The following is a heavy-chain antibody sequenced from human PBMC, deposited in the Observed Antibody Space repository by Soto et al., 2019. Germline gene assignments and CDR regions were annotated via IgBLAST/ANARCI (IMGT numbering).Heavy chain of an antibody. D-gene: IGHD4-17*01. CDR3: ARSSGDDFFYYGMDV. V-gene: IGHV4-59*10. CDR1: GASITSYY. J-gene: IGHJ6*02. CDR2: VYARGAT. Sequence: PSETLSPTCFVSGASITSYYWSWVRQSAGEGLQWIGRVYARGATNYNPSLKSRVSISGDTSKNQISLKLTSVTAADTAVYYCARSSGDDFFYYGMDVWGHGTTVTVSS.